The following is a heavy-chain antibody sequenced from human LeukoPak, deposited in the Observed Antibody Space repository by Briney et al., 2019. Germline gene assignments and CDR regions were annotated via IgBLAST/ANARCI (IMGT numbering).Heavy chain of an antibody. J-gene: IGHJ4*02. CDR2: ISSSSNYR. V-gene: IGHV3-21*01. CDR1: GFTFSSYT. Sequence: GGSLRLSCAASGFTFSSYTMNWVRQAPGKGLEWVSSISSSSNYRYYADSLKGRFTISRDNAKNSVFLQMNGLRVEDTAIYFCANTTYYFNWGQGTLVTVSS. D-gene: IGHD2/OR15-2a*01. CDR3: ANTTYYFN.